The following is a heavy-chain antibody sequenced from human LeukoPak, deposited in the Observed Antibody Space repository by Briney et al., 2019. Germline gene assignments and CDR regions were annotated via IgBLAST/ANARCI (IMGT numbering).Heavy chain of an antibody. CDR3: ARPEGYCSSTSCYGNNWFDP. J-gene: IGHJ5*02. CDR2: INHSGST. CDR1: GGSFSGYY. D-gene: IGHD2-2*01. V-gene: IGHV4-34*01. Sequence: SETLSLTCAVYGGSFSGYYWGWIRQPPGKGLEWIGEINHSGSTNYNPSLKSRVTISVDTSKNQFSLKLSSVTAADTAVYYCARPEGYCSSTSCYGNNWFDPWGQGTLVTVSS.